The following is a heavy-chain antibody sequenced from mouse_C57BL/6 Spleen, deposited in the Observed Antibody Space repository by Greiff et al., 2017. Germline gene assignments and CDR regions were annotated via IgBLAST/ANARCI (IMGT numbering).Heavy chain of an antibody. CDR2: ISSGGDYL. V-gene: IGHV5-9-1*02. CDR3: TRNPAYYGSNRGYFDV. J-gene: IGHJ1*03. CDR1: GFTFSSYA. D-gene: IGHD1-1*01. Sequence: EVQVVESGEGLVKPGGSLKLSCAASGFTFSSYAMSWVRQTPEKRLEWVAYISSGGDYLYYADTVKGRFTISRDNARNTLYLQMSSLKSEDTAMYYCTRNPAYYGSNRGYFDVWGTGTTVTVSS.